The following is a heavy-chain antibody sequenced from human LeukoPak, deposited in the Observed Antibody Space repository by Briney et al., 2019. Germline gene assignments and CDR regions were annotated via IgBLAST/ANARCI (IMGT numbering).Heavy chain of an antibody. CDR1: RGSINGYY. D-gene: IGHD6-19*01. J-gene: IGHJ4*02. V-gene: IGHV4-59*01. Sequence: SETLSLTCSVSRGSINGYYWSWIRQPPGKGLEWIGWINYSGATYFNPSLKSRALMSIDTSMNQLSLRLYPVTAADTAIYYCARLSSGWHLDFWGRGTLVTVSS. CDR3: ARLSSGWHLDF. CDR2: INYSGAT.